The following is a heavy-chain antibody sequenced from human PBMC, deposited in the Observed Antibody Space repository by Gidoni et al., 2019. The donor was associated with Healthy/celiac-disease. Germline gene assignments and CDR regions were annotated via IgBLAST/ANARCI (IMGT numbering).Heavy chain of an antibody. V-gene: IGHV3-33*01. J-gene: IGHJ3*02. D-gene: IGHD3-22*01. CDR3: ARADDYYDSSDAFDI. Sequence: QVQLVESGGGVVQPGRSLRLSCAASGFTFRSYGMHWVRQAPGKGLEWVAVIWYDGSNKYYADSVKGRFTISRDNSKNTLYLQMNSLRAEDTAVYYCARADDYYDSSDAFDIWGQGTMVTVSS. CDR1: GFTFRSYG. CDR2: IWYDGSNK.